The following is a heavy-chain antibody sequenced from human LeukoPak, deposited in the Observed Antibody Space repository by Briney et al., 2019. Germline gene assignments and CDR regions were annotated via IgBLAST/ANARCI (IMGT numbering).Heavy chain of an antibody. Sequence: GGSLRLSCAASGFTVSSNYAMSWVRQAPGKGLEWVSTISGSGGSTFYADSVKGRFTISRDNSKNTLYLQMNSLRAEDTAVYYCAKDDGSSAWSDAFDMWGQGTVVTVSS. D-gene: IGHD6-19*01. CDR1: GFTVSSNYA. J-gene: IGHJ3*02. V-gene: IGHV3-23*01. CDR3: AKDDGSSAWSDAFDM. CDR2: ISGSGGST.